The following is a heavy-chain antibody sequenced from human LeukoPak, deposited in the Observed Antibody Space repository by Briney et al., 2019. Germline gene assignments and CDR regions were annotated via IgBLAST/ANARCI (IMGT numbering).Heavy chain of an antibody. Sequence: ASVKVSCKTSGYMFTTYYPHWVRQAPGQGLEWMGWINPHSGGTNYAQKFQGRVTMTRDTSISTVYMELSRLRSDDTAVYYCARAVLLGTDFDYWGQGTLVTVSS. V-gene: IGHV1-2*02. CDR3: ARAVLLGTDFDY. CDR2: INPHSGGT. D-gene: IGHD3-9*01. J-gene: IGHJ4*02. CDR1: GYMFTTYY.